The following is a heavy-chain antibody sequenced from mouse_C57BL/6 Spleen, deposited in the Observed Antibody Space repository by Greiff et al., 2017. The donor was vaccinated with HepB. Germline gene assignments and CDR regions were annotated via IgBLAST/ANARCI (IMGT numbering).Heavy chain of an antibody. CDR2: ISSGSSTI. J-gene: IGHJ3*01. V-gene: IGHV5-17*01. Sequence: EVMLVESGGGLVKPGGSLKLSCAASGFTFSDYGMHWVRQAPEKGLEWVAYISSGSSTIYYADTVKGRFTISRDNAKNTLFLQMTSLRSEDTAMYYCARGPGAYWGQGTLVTVSA. CDR3: ARGPGAY. CDR1: GFTFSDYG.